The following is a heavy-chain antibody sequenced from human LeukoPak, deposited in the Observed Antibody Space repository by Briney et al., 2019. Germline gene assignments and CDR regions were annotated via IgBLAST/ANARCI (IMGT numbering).Heavy chain of an antibody. CDR1: GFTFSESW. D-gene: IGHD1-1*01. V-gene: IGHV3-7*01. CDR2: INHEGGGI. CDR3: ATYINWVAGDV. J-gene: IGHJ6*02. Sequence: GGSLRLSCAASGFTFSESWMSWVRRVPGQGLEWVAHINHEGGGIQYVDSVKGRFTISRDNAKGSVYLQMNSLRAEDTAIYHCATYINWVAGDVWGQGTTVIVSS.